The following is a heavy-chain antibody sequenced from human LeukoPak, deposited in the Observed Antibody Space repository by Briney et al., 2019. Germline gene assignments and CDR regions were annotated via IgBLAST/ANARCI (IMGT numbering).Heavy chain of an antibody. CDR3: AKYTGNRVTGRLGAFDI. CDR2: ISGSGGST. D-gene: IGHD1-20*01. J-gene: IGHJ3*02. V-gene: IGHV3-23*01. Sequence: GGSLRLSCAASGFTFSSYGMSWVRQAPGKGLEWVSAISGSGGSTYYADSVKGRFTISRDNSKNTLYLQMNSLRAEDTAVYYCAKYTGNRVTGRLGAFDIWGQGTMVTVSS. CDR1: GFTFSSYG.